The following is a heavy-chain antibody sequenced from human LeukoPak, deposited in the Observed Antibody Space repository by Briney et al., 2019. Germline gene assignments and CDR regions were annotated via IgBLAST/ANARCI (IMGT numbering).Heavy chain of an antibody. CDR1: GFTISSYG. CDR3: AKAQQLVRYYMDV. D-gene: IGHD6-13*01. Sequence: GGSLRLTCTASGFTISSYGRHWVRQAPGKGLEWVAFIRYSGSNKYYADTVKGRFTISRDNSKTSLYLQMNSLRTEDTALYYYAKAQQLVRYYMDVWGKGTTVTASS. J-gene: IGHJ6*03. CDR2: IRYSGSNK. V-gene: IGHV3-30*02.